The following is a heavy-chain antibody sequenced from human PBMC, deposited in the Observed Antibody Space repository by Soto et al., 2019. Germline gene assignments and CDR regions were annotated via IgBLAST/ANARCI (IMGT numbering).Heavy chain of an antibody. CDR2: IWYDGSNK. V-gene: IGHV3-33*01. Sequence: GGSLRLSCAASGFTFSSYGMHWVRQAPGKGLEWVAVIWYDGSNKYYADSVKGRFTISRDNSKNTLYLQMNSLRAEDTAVYYCARDARRYDILTGYYKARSGDYWGQGTLVTVSS. CDR3: ARDARRYDILTGYYKARSGDY. J-gene: IGHJ4*02. CDR1: GFTFSSYG. D-gene: IGHD3-9*01.